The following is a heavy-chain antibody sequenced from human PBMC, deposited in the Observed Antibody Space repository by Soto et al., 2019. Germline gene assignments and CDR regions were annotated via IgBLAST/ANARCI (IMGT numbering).Heavy chain of an antibody. CDR1: GYSFTTYG. CDR3: AREGPAPYYAYGMDV. CDR2: ISAYNGNT. J-gene: IGHJ6*01. Sequence: QVQLVQSGGEVKKPGASVKVSCKTSGYSFTTYGISWVRQAPGQGLEWMGWISAYNGNTNYAQKLQDRVTMTTDTSTSTAYMALRSLRSDDTAVYYCAREGPAPYYAYGMDVWGQGSTVTVSS. V-gene: IGHV1-18*01.